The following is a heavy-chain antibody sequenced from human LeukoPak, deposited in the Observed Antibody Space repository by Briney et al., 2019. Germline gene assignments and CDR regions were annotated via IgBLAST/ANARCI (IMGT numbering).Heavy chain of an antibody. J-gene: IGHJ1*01. CDR3: TRDAYGGKNFQH. V-gene: IGHV3-21*01. CDR2: ISSSSSYI. Sequence: GGSLRLSCAASGFIFSTSNTNWVRQAPGKGLEWVSSISSSSSYIYYTDAVKGRFTISRDNAKNSLYLQMNSLRAEDTAVYYCTRDAYGGKNFQHWGQGTLVTVSS. CDR1: GFIFSTSN. D-gene: IGHD4-23*01.